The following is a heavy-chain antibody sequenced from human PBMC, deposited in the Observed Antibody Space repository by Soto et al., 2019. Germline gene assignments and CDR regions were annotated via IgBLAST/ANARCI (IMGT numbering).Heavy chain of an antibody. D-gene: IGHD3-3*01. CDR3: ARLPRVGLRFLEWLTFDY. CDR1: GGSLSSYY. V-gene: IGHV4-59*08. Sequence: PSETLSLTCTVSGGSLSSYYWSWIRQPPGKGLEWIGYIYYSGSTNYNPSLKSRVTISVDTSKNQFSLKLSSVTAADTAVYYCARLPRVGLRFLEWLTFDYWGQGTLVTVSS. CDR2: IYYSGST. J-gene: IGHJ4*02.